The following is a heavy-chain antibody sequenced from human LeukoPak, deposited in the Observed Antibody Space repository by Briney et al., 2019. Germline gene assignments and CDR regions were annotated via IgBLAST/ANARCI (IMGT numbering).Heavy chain of an antibody. CDR3: VRVGDCSGTSCFDY. J-gene: IGHJ4*02. CDR2: INHRGGT. Sequence: PSETLSLTCAVYGGSFSDYYWGWIRQPPGKGLEWIGEINHRGGTNYNPSLKSRVTISVASSKDHFSLNVSSVTAADTAVYYCVRVGDCSGTSCFDYWGQGTLVTVSS. CDR1: GGSFSDYY. V-gene: IGHV4-34*01. D-gene: IGHD2-2*01.